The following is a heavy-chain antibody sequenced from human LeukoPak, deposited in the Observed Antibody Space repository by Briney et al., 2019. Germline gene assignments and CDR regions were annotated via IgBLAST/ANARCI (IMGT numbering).Heavy chain of an antibody. CDR3: ARADGYNYGY. CDR1: GFTFSSYE. Sequence: GGSLRLSCAASGFTFSSYEMNWVRQAPGKGLEWVSYISSSGSTIYYADSVKGRFTISRDNAKNSLYLQMNSPRAEDTAVYYCARADGYNYGYWGQGTLVTVSS. D-gene: IGHD5-24*01. CDR2: ISSSGSTI. J-gene: IGHJ4*02. V-gene: IGHV3-48*03.